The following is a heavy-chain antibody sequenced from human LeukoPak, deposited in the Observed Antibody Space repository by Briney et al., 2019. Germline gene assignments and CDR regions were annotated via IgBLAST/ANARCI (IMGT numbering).Heavy chain of an antibody. CDR2: IRSKAYGGTT. CDR1: GFTFGDYA. CDR3: TSGHYDFWSGYQYYFDY. D-gene: IGHD3-3*01. V-gene: IGHV3-49*04. Sequence: PGRSLRLSCTASGFTFGDYAMSWVRQAPGKGLEWVGFIRSKAYGGTTEYAASVKGRFTTSRDDSKSIAYLQMNSLKTEDTAVYYCTSGHYDFWSGYQYYFDYWGQGTLVTVSS. J-gene: IGHJ4*02.